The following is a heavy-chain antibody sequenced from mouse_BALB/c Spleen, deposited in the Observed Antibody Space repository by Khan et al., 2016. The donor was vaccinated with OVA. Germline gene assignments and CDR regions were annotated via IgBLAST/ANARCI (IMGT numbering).Heavy chain of an antibody. V-gene: IGHV5-6*02. CDR3: ATHLTGSVAY. CDR2: ISSDGDYT. J-gene: IGHJ3*01. Sequence: DVMLVESGGDLVKSGGSLKLSCAASGFTFSPYSMSWVRQTPDKRLEWVATISSDGDYTYYPDSVKGRFNISRDNAKNTLYLQMSTLKSDDTAIYYCATHLTGSVAYWGQGTLVTVSA. CDR1: GFTFSPYS. D-gene: IGHD4-1*01.